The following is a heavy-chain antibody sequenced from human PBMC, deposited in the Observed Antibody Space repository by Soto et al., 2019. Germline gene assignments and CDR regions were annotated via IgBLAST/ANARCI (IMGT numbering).Heavy chain of an antibody. CDR1: GGSLSSYY. CDR2: IYYSGST. D-gene: IGHD5-18*01. Sequence: SETLSLTCTVSGGSLSSYYWSWIRQPPGKGLEWIGYIYYSGSTNYNPSLKSRVTIPVDTSKNQFSLKLSSVTAADTAVYYCARLVWSYGTWFDPWGQGTLVTVS. J-gene: IGHJ5*02. V-gene: IGHV4-59*08. CDR3: ARLVWSYGTWFDP.